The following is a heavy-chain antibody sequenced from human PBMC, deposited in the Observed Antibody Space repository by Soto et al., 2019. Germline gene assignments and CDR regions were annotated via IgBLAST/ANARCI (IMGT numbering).Heavy chain of an antibody. J-gene: IGHJ4*01. CDR3: AREIVTAGCNNYFDY. V-gene: IGHV4-4*01. CDR1: AGSVANRQW. CDR2: VYHTGDT. D-gene: IGHD2-21*02. Sequence: XETLRLTCDVGAGSVANRQWWSWVRQSPGRGLEWIGNVYHTGDTNFNPSLQSRVTFSVDKSNNQVSLRLTSVTAADTAVYFCAREIVTAGCNNYFDYWGRGSLATVSS.